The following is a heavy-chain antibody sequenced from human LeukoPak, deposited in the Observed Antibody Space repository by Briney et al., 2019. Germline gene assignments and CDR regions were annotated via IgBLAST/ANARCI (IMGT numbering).Heavy chain of an antibody. V-gene: IGHV3-23*01. CDR1: GFTFSSYA. J-gene: IGHJ6*03. D-gene: IGHD6-19*01. CDR3: AKDHEQWLVRTEYMDV. CDR2: ISGSGGST. Sequence: GGSLRLSCAASGFTFSSYAMSWVRQAPGKGLEWVSAISGSGGSTYYADSAKGRFTISRDNSKNTLYLQMNSLRAEDTAVYYCAKDHEQWLVRTEYMDVWGKGTTVTVSS.